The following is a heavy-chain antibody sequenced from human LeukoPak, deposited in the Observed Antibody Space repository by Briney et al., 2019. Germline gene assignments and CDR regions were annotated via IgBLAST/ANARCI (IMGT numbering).Heavy chain of an antibody. Sequence: PGGSLRLSCAASGFTFSKYGMHWVRQAPGKGLEWVAGISYDGSNKYHADSVKGRFTISRDNSKNTLYLQMNSLRAEDTAVYYCAKALLYYYYGMDIWGQGTTVTVSS. V-gene: IGHV3-30*18. CDR2: ISYDGSNK. D-gene: IGHD1-26*01. CDR1: GFTFSKYG. CDR3: AKALLYYYYGMDI. J-gene: IGHJ6*02.